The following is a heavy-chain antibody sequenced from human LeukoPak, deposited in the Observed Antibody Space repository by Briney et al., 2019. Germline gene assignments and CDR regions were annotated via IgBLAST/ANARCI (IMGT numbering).Heavy chain of an antibody. J-gene: IGHJ4*02. CDR1: GFTFSSYA. D-gene: IGHD5-12*01. V-gene: IGHV3-23*01. CDR2: ISGGGGST. Sequence: GGSLRLSCAASGFTFSSYAMSWVRQAPGKGLEWVSGISGGGGSTYYADSVEGRFTISRDNSKKKLYLQMNSLRAEDTAVYYCAKDSRGYSGYDFDSWGQGSPVTVSS. CDR3: AKDSRGYSGYDFDS.